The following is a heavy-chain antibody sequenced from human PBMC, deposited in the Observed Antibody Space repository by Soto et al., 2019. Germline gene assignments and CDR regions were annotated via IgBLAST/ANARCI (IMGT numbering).Heavy chain of an antibody. V-gene: IGHV3-23*01. CDR1: GFTFSSYA. Sequence: GGSLRLSCAASGFTFSSYAMSWVRQAPGKGLEWVSAISGSGGSTYYADSVKGRFTISRDNSKNTLYLQMNSLRAEDTYLSYCVKLANHYYYYLDVWGKGTPVTVSS. CDR2: ISGSGGST. CDR3: VKLANHYYYYLDV. J-gene: IGHJ6*03.